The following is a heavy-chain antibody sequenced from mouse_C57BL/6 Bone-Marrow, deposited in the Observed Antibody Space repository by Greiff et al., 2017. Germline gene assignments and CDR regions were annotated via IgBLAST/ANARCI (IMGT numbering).Heavy chain of an antibody. Sequence: QVQLKQSGPELVKPGASVKLSCKASGYTFTSYDINWVKQRPGQGLEWIGWIFPRDGSTKYNEKFKGKATLSVDTSSSTAYLELHSLTSEDSAVYFCSLTWYFDGWGTGTTVTVSS. CDR3: SLTWYFDG. V-gene: IGHV1-85*01. CDR2: IFPRDGST. J-gene: IGHJ1*03. D-gene: IGHD4-1*01. CDR1: GYTFTSYD.